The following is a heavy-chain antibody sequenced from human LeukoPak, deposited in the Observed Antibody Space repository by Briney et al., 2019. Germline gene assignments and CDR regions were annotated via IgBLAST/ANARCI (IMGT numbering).Heavy chain of an antibody. J-gene: IGHJ6*03. V-gene: IGHV3-74*01. Sequence: PGGSLRLSCAASGFTFSSYWMHWVRQAPGKGLVWVSRINTDETITTYADSVKGRFTISRDNAKNTLYLQMNSLRAEDTAVYYCAKQMMERQQYYYMDVWGKGTSVTVSS. CDR2: INTDETIT. D-gene: IGHD6-13*01. CDR1: GFTFSSYW. CDR3: AKQMMERQQYYYMDV.